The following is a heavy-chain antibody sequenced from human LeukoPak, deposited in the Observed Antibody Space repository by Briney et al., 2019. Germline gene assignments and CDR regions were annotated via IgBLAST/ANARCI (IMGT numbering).Heavy chain of an antibody. J-gene: IGHJ6*03. D-gene: IGHD6-19*01. CDR1: GFTFSGSA. V-gene: IGHV3-73*01. CDR2: IRSKANSYAT. CDR3: TRHLIAVAGTSYYYYMDV. Sequence: GGSLRLSCAASGFTFSGSAMHWVRQASGKGLEWVGRIRSKANSYATAYAASVKGRFTISRDDSKNTAYLQMYSLKTEDTAVYYCTRHLIAVAGTSYYYYMDVWGKGTTVTVSS.